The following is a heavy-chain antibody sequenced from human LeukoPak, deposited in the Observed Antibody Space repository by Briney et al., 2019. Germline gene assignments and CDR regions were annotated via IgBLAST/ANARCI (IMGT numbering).Heavy chain of an antibody. V-gene: IGHV3-30*02. D-gene: IGHD4-17*01. CDR3: ARSDYGDYDLLTWFDP. CDR2: IRYDGSNK. CDR1: GFTFSSYG. J-gene: IGHJ5*02. Sequence: GGSLRLFCAASGFTFSSYGMHWVRQAPGKGLEWVAFIRYDGSNKYYADSVKGRFTISRDNSKNTLYLQMNSLRAEDTAVYYCARSDYGDYDLLTWFDPWGQGTLVTVSS.